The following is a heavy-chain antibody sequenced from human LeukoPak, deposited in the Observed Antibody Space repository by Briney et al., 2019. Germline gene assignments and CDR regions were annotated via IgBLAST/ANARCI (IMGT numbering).Heavy chain of an antibody. CDR3: AKDLVVVPAAIDYFDY. CDR2: ISSSSSTI. J-gene: IGHJ4*02. V-gene: IGHV3-48*01. D-gene: IGHD2-2*01. Sequence: GGSLRLSCAASGFTFSSYSMNWVRQAPGKGLEWVSYISSSSSTIYYADSVKGRFTISRDNSKNTLYLQMNSLRAEDTAVYYCAKDLVVVPAAIDYFDYWGQGTLVTVSS. CDR1: GFTFSSYS.